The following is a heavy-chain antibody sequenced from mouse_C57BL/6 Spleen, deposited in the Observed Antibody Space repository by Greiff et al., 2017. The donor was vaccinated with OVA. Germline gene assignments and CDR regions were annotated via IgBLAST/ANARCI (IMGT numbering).Heavy chain of an antibody. V-gene: IGHV5-17*01. CDR3: ARSYYSSLDV. CDR1: GFTFSDYG. CDR2: ISSGSSTI. Sequence: EVQVVESGGGLVKPGGSLKLSCAASGFTFSDYGMHWVRQAPEKGLEWVAYISSGSSTIYYADTVKGRFTISRDNAKNTLFLQMTRLTSEDTAMYYCARSYYSSLDVWGTGTTVTVSS. J-gene: IGHJ1*03. D-gene: IGHD1-1*01.